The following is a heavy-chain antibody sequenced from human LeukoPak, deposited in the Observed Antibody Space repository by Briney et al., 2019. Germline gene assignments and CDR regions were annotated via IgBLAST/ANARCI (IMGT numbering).Heavy chain of an antibody. CDR1: GYTFSSYS. D-gene: IGHD3-9*01. V-gene: IGHV3-30-3*01. J-gene: IGHJ4*02. Sequence: GGSLRLSCAASGYTFSSYSMHWVRQAPGKGLEWVAVISYDGSNKYYADSVKGRFTISRDNSKNTLYLQMNSLRAEDTAVYYCARDLRYFDWVDYWGQGTLVTVSS. CDR3: ARDLRYFDWVDY. CDR2: ISYDGSNK.